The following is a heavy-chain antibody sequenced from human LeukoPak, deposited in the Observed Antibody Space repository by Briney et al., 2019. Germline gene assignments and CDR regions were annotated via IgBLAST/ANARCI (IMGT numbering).Heavy chain of an antibody. D-gene: IGHD1-14*01. CDR3: ARENQGGSDY. CDR2: ISRNGGTT. V-gene: IGHV3-64*01. CDR1: GFTFSAYV. Sequence: GGSLRLSCAATGFTFSAYVMHWVRQAPGKGPESVSAISRNGGTTYYASSVKGRFTISRDDSKNTLYLQMGSLSVEDMAVYYYARENQGGSDYWGQGTLVTVSS. J-gene: IGHJ4*02.